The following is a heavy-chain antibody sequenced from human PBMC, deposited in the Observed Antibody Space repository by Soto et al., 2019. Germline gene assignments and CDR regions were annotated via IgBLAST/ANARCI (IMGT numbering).Heavy chain of an antibody. V-gene: IGHV4-31*03. CDR3: ARGPYCSGGSCYRNAFDI. J-gene: IGHJ3*02. CDR1: GGSISSGGYY. D-gene: IGHD2-15*01. CDR2: IYYSGST. Sequence: SETLSLTCTVSGGSISSGGYYWSWIRQHPGKGLEWIGYIYYSGSTYYNPSLKSRVTISVDTSKNQFSLKLSSVTAADTAVYYYARGPYCSGGSCYRNAFDIWGQGTMVT.